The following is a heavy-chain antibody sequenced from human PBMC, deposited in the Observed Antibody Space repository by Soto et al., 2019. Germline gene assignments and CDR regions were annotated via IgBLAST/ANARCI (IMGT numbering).Heavy chain of an antibody. V-gene: IGHV3-23*01. CDR2: ISDNGATT. CDR3: AKQGIVGAPEDI. D-gene: IGHD1-26*01. J-gene: IGHJ3*02. Sequence: EVQLLESGGGLVQPGGSLRLSCAASGFTFTNYAMSWVRQTPGKGLQWVSAISDNGATTYYADSVKGRFTISRDNSKNTLYLQMNSLRGEDTAVYHCAKQGIVGAPEDIWGQGTMVTVSS. CDR1: GFTFTNYA.